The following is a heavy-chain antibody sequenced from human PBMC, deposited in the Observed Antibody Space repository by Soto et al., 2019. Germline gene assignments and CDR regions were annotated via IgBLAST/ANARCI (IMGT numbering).Heavy chain of an antibody. D-gene: IGHD3-16*01. CDR3: ARTIDYGYMDV. CDR1: GGSLGYRY. Sequence: QVQLQESGPGLVNPSETLSLTCIVSGGSLGYRYWSWIRQPPGKELEWMAYIYYSGSTNYSPSLRNRLTVSVDTAKNPFSLKLTSVTAEDTATYYCARTIDYGYMDVWGKGTTVTGSS. J-gene: IGHJ6*03. CDR2: IYYSGST. V-gene: IGHV4-59*11.